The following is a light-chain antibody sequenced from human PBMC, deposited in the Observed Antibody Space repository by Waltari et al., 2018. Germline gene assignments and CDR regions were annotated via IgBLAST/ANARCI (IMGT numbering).Light chain of an antibody. CDR2: GAS. Sequence: EVVLTQSPDTLSLSPGERATLSCRASQSLTKRYLAWYQQKPGRAPRLLIYGASSRAAGIPYRFSGSGSGTDFTLTISRLEPEDFAVYYCQQYDSSVLYTFGQGTKLEIK. CDR1: QSLTKRY. V-gene: IGKV3-20*01. CDR3: QQYDSSVLYT. J-gene: IGKJ2*01.